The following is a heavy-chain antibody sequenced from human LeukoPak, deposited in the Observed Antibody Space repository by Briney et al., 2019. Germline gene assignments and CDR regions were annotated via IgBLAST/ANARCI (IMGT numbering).Heavy chain of an antibody. CDR3: PRELPPDRIQLWLDY. J-gene: IGHJ4*02. D-gene: IGHD5-18*01. CDR2: IWYDGSNK. CDR1: GFTFSSYG. V-gene: IGHV3-33*01. Sequence: GGSLRLSCAASGFTFSSYGMHWVRQAPGKGLEWVAVIWYDGSNKYYADSVKGRFTISRDNSKNTLYLQMNSLRAEDTAVYYCPRELPPDRIQLWLDYWGQGTLVTVSS.